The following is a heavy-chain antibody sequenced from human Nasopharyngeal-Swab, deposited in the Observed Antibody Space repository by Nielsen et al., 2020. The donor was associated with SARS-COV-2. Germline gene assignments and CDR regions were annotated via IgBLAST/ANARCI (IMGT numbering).Heavy chain of an antibody. J-gene: IGHJ5*02. CDR1: GFTFRSYW. D-gene: IGHD3-16*01. V-gene: IGHV3-74*01. Sequence: GESLKISCAASGFTFRSYWMHWVRHVPGKGLVWVSRINEDGSITNYADSVEGRFTISRDNAKNTLFLYMNSLRAEDTAVYYCGRDLGGRFSTWGQGTLVTASS. CDR2: INEDGSIT. CDR3: GRDLGGRFST.